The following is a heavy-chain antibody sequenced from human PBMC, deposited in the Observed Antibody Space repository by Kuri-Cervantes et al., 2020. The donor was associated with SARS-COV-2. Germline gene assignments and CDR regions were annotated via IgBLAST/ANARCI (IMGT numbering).Heavy chain of an antibody. V-gene: IGHV3-7*01. CDR2: IKQDGSEK. CDR3: ARECSGGSCYFDY. Sequence: GESLKLSCAVSGFTFSSYWMSWVRQAPGKGLEWVANIKQDGSEKYYVDSVKGRFTISRDNAKNSLYLQMNSLRAEDTAVYYCARECSGGSCYFDYWGQGTLVTVSS. CDR1: GFTFSSYW. J-gene: IGHJ4*02. D-gene: IGHD2-15*01.